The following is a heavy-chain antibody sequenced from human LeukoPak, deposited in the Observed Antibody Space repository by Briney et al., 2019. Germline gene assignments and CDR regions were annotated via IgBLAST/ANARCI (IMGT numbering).Heavy chain of an antibody. CDR3: ARNGDF. D-gene: IGHD2-8*01. V-gene: IGHV4-39*07. CDR2: IHSSGNT. J-gene: IGHJ4*02. CDR1: GGSISSNSFY. Sequence: SGTLSLTCTVSGGSISSNSFYWGWIRQPPGKGLEWIGAIHSSGNTYYSPSLKGRVTISVDTSKNQFSLKLTSVTAADTAVYYCARNGDFWGQGTLVTVSS.